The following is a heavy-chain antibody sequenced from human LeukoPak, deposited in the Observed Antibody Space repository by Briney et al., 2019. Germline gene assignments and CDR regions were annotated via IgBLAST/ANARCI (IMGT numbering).Heavy chain of an antibody. CDR1: EFTFSSYG. V-gene: IGHV3-30*02. Sequence: GGSLRLSCIASEFTFSSYGMHWVRQAPGKGLEWVTSIWYDGNNKYYADSVKGRFTISRDNSKNTLYLQMNSLRPEDTVVYYCAKDRYSSSSLFAVTPFDYWGQGTLITVSS. CDR3: AKDRYSSSSLFAVTPFDY. CDR2: IWYDGNNK. D-gene: IGHD6-13*01. J-gene: IGHJ4*02.